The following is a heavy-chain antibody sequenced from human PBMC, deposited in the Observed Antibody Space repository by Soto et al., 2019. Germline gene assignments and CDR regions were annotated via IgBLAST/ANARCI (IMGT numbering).Heavy chain of an antibody. CDR1: GYTFTSYG. V-gene: IGHV1-18*01. D-gene: IGHD3-9*01. J-gene: IGHJ5*02. CDR2: ISAYNGNT. CDR3: ARGPRYDILTGYYVGWFDP. Sequence: QVQPVQSGAEVKKPGASVKVSCKASGYTFTSYGISWVRQAPGQGLEWMGWISAYNGNTNYAQKLQGRVTMTTDTSTSTAYMELRSLRSDDTAVYYCARGPRYDILTGYYVGWFDPWGQGTLVTVSS.